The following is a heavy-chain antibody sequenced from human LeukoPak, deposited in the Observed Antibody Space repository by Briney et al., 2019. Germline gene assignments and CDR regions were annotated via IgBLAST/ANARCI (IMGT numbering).Heavy chain of an antibody. D-gene: IGHD3-22*01. J-gene: IGHJ4*02. V-gene: IGHV1-69*13. CDR1: RGTLSSYA. Sequence: SVRLSCEASRGTLSSYATSCVRQAPGRGLGWGRGIIPIFGTANYAQKFQGRVTITADESTSTAYMELSSLRSEDTAVYYCARAYHYYDSSGYYYDYWGQGTLVTVSS. CDR3: ARAYHYYDSSGYYYDY. CDR2: IIPIFGTA.